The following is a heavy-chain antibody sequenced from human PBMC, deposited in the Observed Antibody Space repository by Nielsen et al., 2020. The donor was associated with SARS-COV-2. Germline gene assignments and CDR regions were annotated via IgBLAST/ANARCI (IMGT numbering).Heavy chain of an antibody. CDR2: ISNSGGGT. Sequence: GESLKISCAASGFTFSDYAMTWVRQAPGKGLEWVSSISNSGGGTYYADSVKGRFTISRDNAKNSMSLQMNSLRVEDTAVYYCARDWSRAFDVWGQGTMVTVSS. J-gene: IGHJ3*01. V-gene: IGHV3-21*01. CDR1: GFTFSDYA. CDR3: ARDWSRAFDV.